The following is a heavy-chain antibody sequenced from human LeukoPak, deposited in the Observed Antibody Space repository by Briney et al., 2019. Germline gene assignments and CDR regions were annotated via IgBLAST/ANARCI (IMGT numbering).Heavy chain of an antibody. Sequence: GASVKVSCKASGYTFTSYYMHWVRQAPGQGLEWMGIINPSGGSTSYAQKFQGRVTMTRDMSTSTVYMELSSLRSEDTAVYYCARPGYDSSGYHSTDAFDIWGQGTMVTVSS. D-gene: IGHD3-22*01. J-gene: IGHJ3*02. CDR1: GYTFTSYY. CDR2: INPSGGST. V-gene: IGHV1-46*01. CDR3: ARPGYDSSGYHSTDAFDI.